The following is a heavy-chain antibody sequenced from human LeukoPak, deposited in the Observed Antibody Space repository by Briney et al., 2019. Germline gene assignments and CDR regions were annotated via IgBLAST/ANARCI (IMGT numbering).Heavy chain of an antibody. CDR1: GYNFTSYG. CDR2: ISAYNGNT. Sequence: ASVKVSCKASGYNFTSYGISWVRQAPGQGLEWMGWISAYNGNTNYAQKIQGRVTMTTDTSTSTAYMELRSLRSDDTAVYYCARDSTTMVRGVIIKGFDYWGQGTLVTVSS. J-gene: IGHJ4*02. D-gene: IGHD3-10*01. V-gene: IGHV1-18*01. CDR3: ARDSTTMVRGVIIKGFDY.